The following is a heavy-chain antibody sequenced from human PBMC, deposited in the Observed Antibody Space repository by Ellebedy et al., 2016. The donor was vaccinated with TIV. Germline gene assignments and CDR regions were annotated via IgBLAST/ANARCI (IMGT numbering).Heavy chain of an antibody. J-gene: IGHJ4*02. CDR1: GGSFSGYY. CDR3: ARGTNWGYYFDY. CDR2: INHSGST. Sequence: SETLSLTXAVYGGSFSGYYWSWIRQPPGKGLEWIGEINHSGSTNYNPSLKSRVTISVDTSKNQFSLKLSSVTAADTAVYYCARGTNWGYYFDYWGQGTLVTVSS. D-gene: IGHD7-27*01. V-gene: IGHV4-34*01.